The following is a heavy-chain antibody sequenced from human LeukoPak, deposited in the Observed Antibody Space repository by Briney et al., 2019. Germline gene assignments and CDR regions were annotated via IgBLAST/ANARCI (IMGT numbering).Heavy chain of an antibody. D-gene: IGHD6-13*01. CDR3: ARAESAGRAISSSWYLRWGNWFDP. J-gene: IGHJ5*02. CDR2: INPNSGGT. V-gene: IGHV1-2*02. Sequence: ASVKVSCKASGYTFTGYYMHWVRQAPGQGLEWMGWINPNSGGTNYAQKFQGRVTMTRDTSISTAYMELSRLRSDDTAVYYCARAESAGRAISSSWYLRWGNWFDPWGQGTLVTVSS. CDR1: GYTFTGYY.